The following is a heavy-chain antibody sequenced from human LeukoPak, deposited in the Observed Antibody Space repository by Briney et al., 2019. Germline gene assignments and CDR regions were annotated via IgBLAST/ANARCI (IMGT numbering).Heavy chain of an antibody. J-gene: IGHJ4*02. CDR2: IYYSGST. CDR3: ARVGVFGVVSDS. CDR1: GGSISSSSYQ. V-gene: IGHV4-39*01. Sequence: SETLSLTCTVSGGSISSSSYQWGWIRQPPGKGLEWIGSIYYSGSTYYSPSLKSRVTISVDTSKIQFSPRLSSVTAADTAVYYCARVGVFGVVSDSWGQGILVTVSS. D-gene: IGHD3-3*01.